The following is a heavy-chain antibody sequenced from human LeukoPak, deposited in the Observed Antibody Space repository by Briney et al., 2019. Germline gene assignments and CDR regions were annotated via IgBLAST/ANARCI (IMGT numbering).Heavy chain of an antibody. Sequence: GESLKISCKGSGYSFTSYWIGWVRQMPGKGLEWMGIIYPGDSDTRYSPSFQGQVPISADKSISTAYLQWSSLKASDTAMYYCARSKMVSDPDSGYWYNWFDPWGQGTLVTVSS. V-gene: IGHV5-51*01. CDR1: GYSFTSYW. CDR2: IYPGDSDT. J-gene: IGHJ5*02. D-gene: IGHD5-12*01. CDR3: ARSKMVSDPDSGYWYNWFDP.